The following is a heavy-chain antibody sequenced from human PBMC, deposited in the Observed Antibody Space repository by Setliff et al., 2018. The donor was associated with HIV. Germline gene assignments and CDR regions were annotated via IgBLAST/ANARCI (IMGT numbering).Heavy chain of an antibody. CDR2: IYYSGST. Sequence: NPSETLSLTCTVSGDSLSSDYYYWTWICQHPEKGLEWIGYIYYSGSTLYNPSLRSRLSMSVDTSKNQFSLELSSVTAADTAVYFCARDFLRSGYFDSWGQGKLVT. CDR1: GDSLSSDYYY. V-gene: IGHV4-31*03. CDR3: ARDFLRSGYFDS. D-gene: IGHD4-17*01. J-gene: IGHJ4*02.